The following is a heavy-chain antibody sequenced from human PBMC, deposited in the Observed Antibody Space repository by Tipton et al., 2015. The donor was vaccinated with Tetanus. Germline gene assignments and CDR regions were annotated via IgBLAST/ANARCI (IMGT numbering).Heavy chain of an antibody. J-gene: IGHJ4*02. V-gene: IGHV4-61*08. Sequence: TLSLTCTVSGGSVRSGDYSWNWIRQPPGKGLEWIGYVSYSGSTNSNYSLKSRITISQDTSKNQFSLRLTSVTAADTAVYYCGRASGYHYGSGSYYSGEDYWGQGTLVTVSS. CDR1: GGSVRSGDYS. CDR2: VSYSGST. CDR3: GRASGYHYGSGSYYSGEDY. D-gene: IGHD3-10*01.